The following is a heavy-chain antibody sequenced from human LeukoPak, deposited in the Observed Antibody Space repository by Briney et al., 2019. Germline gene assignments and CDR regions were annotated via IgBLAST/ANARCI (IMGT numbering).Heavy chain of an antibody. CDR3: VRGLL. CDR1: GFTFSNYW. CDR2: TNSDGSGT. Sequence: GGSLRLPCVASGFTFSNYWMHWIRQAPGKGLVWVSYTNSDGSGTNYADSVKGRFTISRDNAKNTLYLQMNSLRAEDTAVYYCVRGLLRGQGTLVTVAS. V-gene: IGHV3-74*01. J-gene: IGHJ4*02.